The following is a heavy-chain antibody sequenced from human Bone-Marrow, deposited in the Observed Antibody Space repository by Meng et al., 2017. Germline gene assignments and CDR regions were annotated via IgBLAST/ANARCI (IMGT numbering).Heavy chain of an antibody. CDR1: GYSFIGFY. V-gene: IGHV1-2*02. Sequence: ASVMVFCYASGYSFIGFYMHRVLHAPGHGLEWMVWINPNSGGTNYSEKFQGRVTMIRDTSISTAYMELSRLRSDDTAVYYCARARDRDSSGYYYVDYYYGMDVWGQGTTVTVSS. D-gene: IGHD3-22*01. CDR3: ARARDRDSSGYYYVDYYYGMDV. CDR2: INPNSGGT. J-gene: IGHJ6*02.